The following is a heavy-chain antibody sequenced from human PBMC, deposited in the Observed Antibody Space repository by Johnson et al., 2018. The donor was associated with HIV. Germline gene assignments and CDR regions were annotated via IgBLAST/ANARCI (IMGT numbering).Heavy chain of an antibody. CDR3: APLGDAFDI. Sequence: QVQLVESGGGVVQPGRSLRLSCATSGFTFSDYGIHWIRQAPGKGLEWVAHVSYDGNNKQYVDSVKGQSTISRDTSKNTLYLQMNSLRAEDTAVYYCAPLGDAFDIWGQGTMVTVSS. D-gene: IGHD7-27*01. CDR2: VSYDGNNK. CDR1: GFTFSDYG. V-gene: IGHV3-30*03. J-gene: IGHJ3*02.